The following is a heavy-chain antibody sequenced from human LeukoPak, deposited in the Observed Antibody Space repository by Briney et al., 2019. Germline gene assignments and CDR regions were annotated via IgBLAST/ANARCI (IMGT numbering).Heavy chain of an antibody. Sequence: ASVKVSCKVSGYTLTELSMHWVRQAPGKGLEWMGGFDPEDGETIYAQKFQGRVTMTEDTSTDTAYMELSSLRSEDTAVYYCATGYDSSGSSDYWGQGTLVTVSS. CDR2: FDPEDGET. D-gene: IGHD3-22*01. V-gene: IGHV1-24*01. CDR1: GYTLTELS. J-gene: IGHJ4*02. CDR3: ATGYDSSGSSDY.